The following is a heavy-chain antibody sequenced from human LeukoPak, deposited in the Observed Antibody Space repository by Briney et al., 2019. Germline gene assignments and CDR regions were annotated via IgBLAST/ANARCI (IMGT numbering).Heavy chain of an antibody. J-gene: IGHJ4*02. CDR1: GFTFSSYW. CDR3: ARDSGSGNYPFDY. V-gene: IGHV3-74*01. Sequence: GGSLRLSCAASGFTFSSYWMHWVRQAPGKGLVWVSRINSDGSTTSYADSVKGRFTISRDNAKNTLFLQMNSLRAEDTAVYYCARDSGSGNYPFDYWGQGTLVTVSS. CDR2: INSDGSTT. D-gene: IGHD1-26*01.